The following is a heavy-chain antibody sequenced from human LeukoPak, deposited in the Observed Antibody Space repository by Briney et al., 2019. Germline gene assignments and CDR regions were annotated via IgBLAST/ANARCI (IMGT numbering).Heavy chain of an antibody. D-gene: IGHD6-19*01. CDR3: AKELTRPNRPVAGLNY. J-gene: IGHJ4*02. CDR2: ISYDGSNK. V-gene: IGHV3-30*18. Sequence: GGSLRLSCAASGFTFSAYGMHWVRQAPGKGLEGVAIISYDGSNKYYPDSVKGRFTISRDDSKNTLYLQMNSLRTEDTAVYYCAKELTRPNRPVAGLNYWGQGTLVTVSS. CDR1: GFTFSAYG.